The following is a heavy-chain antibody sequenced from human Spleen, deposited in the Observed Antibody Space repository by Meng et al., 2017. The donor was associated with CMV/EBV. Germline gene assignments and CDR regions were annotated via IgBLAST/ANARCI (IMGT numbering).Heavy chain of an antibody. CDR1: A. J-gene: IGHJ5*01. CDR2: ISSDGNNK. CDR3: AKDFRTRYSYGSNIPRPNNWFDS. D-gene: IGHD3-10*01. V-gene: IGHV3-30*04. Sequence: AMHWVRQAPGNGLEWVAVISSDGNNKYFGDSVKGRLTISRDNSKNTLSLQMNTLRTEDTAVYFCAKDFRTRYSYGSNIPRPNNWFDSWGQGNLVTVSS.